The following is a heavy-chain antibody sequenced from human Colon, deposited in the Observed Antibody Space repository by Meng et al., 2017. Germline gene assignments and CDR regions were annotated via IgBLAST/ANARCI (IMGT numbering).Heavy chain of an antibody. CDR1: GDSISGSRYY. Sequence: QLQLQGSGPGLVRPSETLSLTCTVSGDSISGSRYYWGWIRQSPGKGLEYIATIFYSGRTYYNPSLKSRVTMSVDTANNQFSLKLSSVTAADTAVYYCVRERGSYSGGEFEYWGQGTLVTVSS. V-gene: IGHV4-39*07. D-gene: IGHD3-22*01. CDR2: IFYSGRT. CDR3: VRERGSYSGGEFEY. J-gene: IGHJ4*02.